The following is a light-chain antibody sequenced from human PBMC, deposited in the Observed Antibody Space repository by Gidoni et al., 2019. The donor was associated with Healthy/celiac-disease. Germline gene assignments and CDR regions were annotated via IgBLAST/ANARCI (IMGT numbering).Light chain of an antibody. J-gene: IGLJ1*01. V-gene: IGLV2-23*01. CDR2: EGS. Sequence: QSALTQPASVSGSPGLSITISCTGTSGDVGSYNLVSWYQQHPGKAPKLMIYEGSKRPSGVSNRFSGSKSGNTASLTISGLQAEDEADYYCCSYAGSNTYVFGTGTKVTVL. CDR3: CSYAGSNTYV. CDR1: SGDVGSYNL.